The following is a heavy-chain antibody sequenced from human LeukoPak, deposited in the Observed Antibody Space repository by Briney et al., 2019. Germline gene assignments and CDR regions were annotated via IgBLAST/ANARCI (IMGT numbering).Heavy chain of an antibody. J-gene: IGHJ4*02. CDR1: GFTFSTYN. CDR2: ISSSDNYR. D-gene: IGHD3-22*01. CDR3: ARDLYRIVVVPHYFDY. V-gene: IGHV3-21*01. Sequence: GGSLRLSCAASGFTFSTYNMNWVRQAPGKGLEWVSCISSSDNYRYYADSLKGRFTISRDNAKNSLYLQVNSLRAEDTAVYYCARDLYRIVVVPHYFDYWGQGTLVTVSS.